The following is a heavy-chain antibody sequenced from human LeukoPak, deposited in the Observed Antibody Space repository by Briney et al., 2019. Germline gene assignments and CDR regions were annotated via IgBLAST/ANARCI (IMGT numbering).Heavy chain of an antibody. CDR1: GFTFSSYW. D-gene: IGHD1-26*01. J-gene: IGHJ3*02. Sequence: PGGSLRLSCAASGFTFSSYWMRWVRQAPGKGLVWVSRINSDGSTTSYADSVRGRFTISRDNAKNTLYLQMNSLRAEDTAVYYCARGGSYLSAFDIWGQGTMVTVSS. CDR2: INSDGSTT. CDR3: ARGGSYLSAFDI. V-gene: IGHV3-74*01.